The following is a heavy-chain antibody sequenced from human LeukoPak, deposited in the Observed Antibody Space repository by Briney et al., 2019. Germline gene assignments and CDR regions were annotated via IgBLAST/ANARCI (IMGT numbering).Heavy chain of an antibody. J-gene: IGHJ5*02. CDR2: MFSQDEK. CDR3: ARIFDGAELAVA. CDR1: GFDLGNARMG. D-gene: IGHD4-17*01. Sequence: SGPTLLYPTATLTLTCTVSGFDLGNARMGVSWIRQPPGKAVEWLSDMFSQDEKSYSTSLKRTLTISKDTSKSQVVLTMTNMDPVDTATYYCARIFDGAELAVAWGQGTLVTVSS. V-gene: IGHV2-26*01.